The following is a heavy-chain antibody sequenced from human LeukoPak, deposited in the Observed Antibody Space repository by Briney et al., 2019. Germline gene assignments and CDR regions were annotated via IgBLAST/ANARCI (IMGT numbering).Heavy chain of an antibody. Sequence: SETLSLTCTVSGGSISTYYWNWIRQPPGKGLEWIGYIYYSGTTNYNPSLKSRVTISVDTSKNQFSLKLSSVTAADTAVYYCARGLRFGAGFDYWGQGTLVTVSS. CDR3: ARGLRFGAGFDY. CDR1: GGSISTYY. J-gene: IGHJ4*02. D-gene: IGHD3-10*01. CDR2: IYYSGTT. V-gene: IGHV4-59*12.